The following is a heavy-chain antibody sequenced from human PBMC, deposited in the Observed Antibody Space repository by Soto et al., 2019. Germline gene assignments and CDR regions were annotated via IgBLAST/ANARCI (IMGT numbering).Heavy chain of an antibody. CDR1: GGSISSYY. D-gene: IGHD3-3*01. J-gene: IGHJ6*03. CDR2: IYYSGST. V-gene: IGHV4-59*01. CDR3: ASSIWSGYYNLRSWVSEHYYYYYMDV. Sequence: SQTLSLTCTVSGGSISSYYWSWIRQPPGKGLEWIGYIYYSGSTNYNPSLKSRVTISVDTSKNQFSLKLSSVTAADTAVYYCASSIWSGYYNLRSWVSEHYYYYYMDVWGKGTTVTVSS.